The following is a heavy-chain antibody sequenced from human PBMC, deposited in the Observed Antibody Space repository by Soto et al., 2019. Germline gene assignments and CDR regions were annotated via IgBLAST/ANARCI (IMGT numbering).Heavy chain of an antibody. CDR2: INPSGGST. CDR1: GYTFTSYY. Sequence: ASVKVSCKASGYTFTSYYMHWVRQAPGQGLEWMGIINPSGGSTSYAQKFQGRVTMTRDASTSTVYMELSSLRSEDTAVYYCARDPYRVRGYSYGYLFDYWGQGTMVTV. V-gene: IGHV1-46*01. J-gene: IGHJ4*02. D-gene: IGHD5-18*01. CDR3: ARDPYRVRGYSYGYLFDY.